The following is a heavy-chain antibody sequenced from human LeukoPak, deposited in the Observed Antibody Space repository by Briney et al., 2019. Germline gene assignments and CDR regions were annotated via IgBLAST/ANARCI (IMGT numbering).Heavy chain of an antibody. V-gene: IGHV5-51*03. CDR1: GYSFTSYW. D-gene: IGHD2-15*01. CDR3: ARTVVVVAAVNWFDP. J-gene: IGHJ5*02. CDR2: IYPGDSDT. Sequence: PGESLKISCKGSGYSFTSYWIGWVRQMPGKGLEWMGIIYPGDSDTRYSPSFQGQVTISADKSISTAYLQWSSLKASDTAMYYCARTVVVVAAVNWFDPWGQGTLVTVSS.